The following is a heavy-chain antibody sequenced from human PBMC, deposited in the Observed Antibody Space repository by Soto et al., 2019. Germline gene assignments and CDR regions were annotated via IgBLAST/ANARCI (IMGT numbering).Heavy chain of an antibody. CDR1: GFTFRNYA. Sequence: EVQLLESGGGLVQPGGSLRLSCAASGFTFRNYAMSWVRQAPGKGLEWVSSIHGGGGGTYYADSVKGRFTVSRDDSKKTLYVQMSSLRVDDTAVYFCAKDAVPGNGEWDWFDRWGQGTLVTVSS. V-gene: IGHV3-23*01. J-gene: IGHJ5*02. CDR2: IHGGGGGT. D-gene: IGHD3-10*01. CDR3: AKDAVPGNGEWDWFDR.